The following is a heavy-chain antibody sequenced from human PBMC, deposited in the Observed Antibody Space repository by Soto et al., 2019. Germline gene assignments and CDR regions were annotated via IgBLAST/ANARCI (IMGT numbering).Heavy chain of an antibody. Sequence: SVKVSCKASGGTFSSYAISWVRQAPGQGLEWMGGIIPIFGTANYAQKFQGRVTITADESTSTAYMELSSLRSDDTAVYYCARAFGDLDAFDIWGQGTMVTVSS. CDR1: GGTFSSYA. J-gene: IGHJ3*02. D-gene: IGHD2-21*01. V-gene: IGHV1-69*13. CDR2: IIPIFGTA. CDR3: ARAFGDLDAFDI.